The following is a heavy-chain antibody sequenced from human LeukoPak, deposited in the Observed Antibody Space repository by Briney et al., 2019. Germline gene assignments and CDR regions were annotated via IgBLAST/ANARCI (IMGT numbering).Heavy chain of an antibody. J-gene: IGHJ6*03. CDR1: GYRFTSYA. CDR2: INPNSGGT. V-gene: IGHV1-2*02. Sequence: ASVKVSCKASGYRFTSYAMNWVRQAPGQGLEWMGWINPNSGGTNYAQKFQGRVTMTRDTSISTAYMELSRLRSDDTAVYYCARGAAAPKYYYYYMDVWGKGTTVTVSS. CDR3: ARGAAAPKYYYYYMDV. D-gene: IGHD6-13*01.